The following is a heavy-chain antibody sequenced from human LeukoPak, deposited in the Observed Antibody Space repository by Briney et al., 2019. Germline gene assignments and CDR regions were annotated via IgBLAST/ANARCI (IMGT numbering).Heavy chain of an antibody. Sequence: GESLKISCKVSGYSFTNYWIGWVRQMPGKGLEWMAIIYPGDSDSRYSPSFQGQVTISVDKSISTVYLQWSSLKASDTAMYYCARTAGGYNFWSGSDYWGQGTLVTVSS. V-gene: IGHV5-51*01. CDR3: ARTAGGYNFWSGSDY. CDR1: GYSFTNYW. D-gene: IGHD3-3*01. CDR2: IYPGDSDS. J-gene: IGHJ4*02.